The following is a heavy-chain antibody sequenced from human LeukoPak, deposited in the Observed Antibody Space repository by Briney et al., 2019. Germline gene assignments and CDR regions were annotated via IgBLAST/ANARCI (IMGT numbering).Heavy chain of an antibody. V-gene: IGHV3-15*01. D-gene: IGHD2-2*02. J-gene: IGHJ4*02. CDR3: TTDMGYCTSTSCFTDLYY. CDR2: IKSKTDGGTT. CDR1: GFTFSNAW. Sequence: GGSLRLSCAASGFTFSNAWMSWVRQAPGKGLEWVGRIKSKTDGGTTDYAAPVKGRFTISRDDSKNTLNLQMNSLKTEDTAMYYCTTDMGYCTSTSCFTDLYYWGQGTLVTASS.